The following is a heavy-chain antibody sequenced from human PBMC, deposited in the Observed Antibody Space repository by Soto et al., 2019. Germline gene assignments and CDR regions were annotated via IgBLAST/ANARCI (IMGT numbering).Heavy chain of an antibody. CDR2: IKQDGSEK. D-gene: IGHD3-9*01. V-gene: IGHV3-7*01. CDR3: ARERPVPGYFDWFDAFDI. CDR1: GFTFSRYW. Sequence: GGSLRLSCAASGFTFSRYWMSWVRQAPGKGLEWVAKIKQDGSEKYYVDSVKGRFTISRDNAKNSLYLQMNSLRAEDTAVYYCARERPVPGYFDWFDAFDIWGQGTMVTVSS. J-gene: IGHJ3*02.